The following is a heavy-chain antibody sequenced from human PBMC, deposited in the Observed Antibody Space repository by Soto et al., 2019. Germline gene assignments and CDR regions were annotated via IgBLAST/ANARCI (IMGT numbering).Heavy chain of an antibody. CDR2: ISSSSSYI. Sequence: EVQLVESGGGLVKPGGSLRLSCAASGFTFSSYSMNWVRQAPGKGLEWVSSISSSSSYIYYADSVKGRFTISRDNAKNSLYLKMNSLRAEDTAVYYCARDGSAETYYYGSGRPRGFDYWCQGTLVTVSS. V-gene: IGHV3-21*01. D-gene: IGHD3-10*01. J-gene: IGHJ4*02. CDR3: ARDGSAETYYYGSGRPRGFDY. CDR1: GFTFSSYS.